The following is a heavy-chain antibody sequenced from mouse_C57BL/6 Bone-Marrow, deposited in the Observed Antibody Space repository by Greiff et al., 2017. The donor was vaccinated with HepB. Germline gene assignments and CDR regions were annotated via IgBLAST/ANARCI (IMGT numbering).Heavy chain of an antibody. CDR1: GFTFSSYT. V-gene: IGHV5-9*01. CDR2: LSGGGGNT. Sequence: EVKLEASGGGLVKPGGSLKLSCAASGFTFSSYTMSWVRQTPEKRLEWVATLSGGGGNTYYPDSVKGRFTISRDNAKNTLYLQMGSLRSEDTALYYCARHATCIYYGNYEGFAYWGQGTLVTVSA. CDR3: ARHATCIYYGNYEGFAY. J-gene: IGHJ3*01. D-gene: IGHD2-1*01.